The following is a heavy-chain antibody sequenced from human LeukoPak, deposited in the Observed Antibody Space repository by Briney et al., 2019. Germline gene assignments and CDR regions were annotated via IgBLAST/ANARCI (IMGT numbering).Heavy chain of an antibody. CDR2: IIPIFGTA. CDR3: ARGGLTYHYDSSGYHTPHFDY. J-gene: IGHJ4*02. CDR1: GGTFSSYA. D-gene: IGHD3-22*01. Sequence: SVKVSCKASGGTFSSYAISWVRQAPGQGLEWMGGIIPIFGTANYAQKFQGRVTITADESTSTAYMELSSLRSEDTAVYYCARGGLTYHYDSSGYHTPHFDYWGQGTLVTVSS. V-gene: IGHV1-69*13.